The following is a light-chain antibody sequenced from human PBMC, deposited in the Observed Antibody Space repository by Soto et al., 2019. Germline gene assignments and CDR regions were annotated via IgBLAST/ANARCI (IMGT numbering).Light chain of an antibody. CDR3: QSYDSSLSAFYV. CDR2: GNS. Sequence: QSVLTQPPSVSGAPGQRVTISCTGSSSNIGAGYDVHWYQQLPGTAPKLLIYGNSNRPSGVPDRFSGSKSGTSASLAITVLQVEDEADYYCQSYDSSLSAFYVFGTGTKVTVL. CDR1: SSNIGAGYD. J-gene: IGLJ1*01. V-gene: IGLV1-40*01.